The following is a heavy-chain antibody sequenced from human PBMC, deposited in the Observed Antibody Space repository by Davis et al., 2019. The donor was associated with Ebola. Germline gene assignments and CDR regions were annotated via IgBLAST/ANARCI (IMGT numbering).Heavy chain of an antibody. J-gene: IGHJ4*02. D-gene: IGHD3-9*01. CDR3: ARGSNDILTGYYDY. Sequence: AASVKVSCKASGYTFTSYGISWVRQAPGQGLEWMGWISAYNGNTNYAQKLRGRVTMTTDTSTSTAYMELRSLRSDDTAVYYCARGSNDILTGYYDYWGQGTLVTVSS. V-gene: IGHV1-18*01. CDR2: ISAYNGNT. CDR1: GYTFTSYG.